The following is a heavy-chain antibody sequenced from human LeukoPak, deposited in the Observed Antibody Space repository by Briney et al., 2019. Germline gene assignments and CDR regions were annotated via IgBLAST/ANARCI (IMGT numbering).Heavy chain of an antibody. CDR3: ATDLTCSFDY. D-gene: IGHD2-21*01. CDR2: INTDGRST. V-gene: IGHV3-74*01. Sequence: PGGSLRLSCAASGFIFSSYWMHWVRQGPGKGLVWVSGINTDGRSTFYADSVKGRFTISRDNAKNTLYLQMNSLRAEDTAVYYCATDLTCSFDYWGQGTLVTVFS. J-gene: IGHJ4*02. CDR1: GFIFSSYW.